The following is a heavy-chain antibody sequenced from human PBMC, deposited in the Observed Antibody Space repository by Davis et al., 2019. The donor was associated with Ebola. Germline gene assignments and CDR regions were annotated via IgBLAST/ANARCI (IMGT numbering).Heavy chain of an antibody. Sequence: GGSLRLSCAASGFTFSTYAMHWVRQAPGKGLEWVAVISYDGSNKYYADSVKGRFTISRDNSKSTLYLQMNSLRAEDTAVYYCARVSCSSTSCRDAFDIWGQGTMVTVSS. CDR3: ARVSCSSTSCRDAFDI. J-gene: IGHJ3*02. D-gene: IGHD2-2*01. CDR2: ISYDGSNK. V-gene: IGHV3-30*04. CDR1: GFTFSTYA.